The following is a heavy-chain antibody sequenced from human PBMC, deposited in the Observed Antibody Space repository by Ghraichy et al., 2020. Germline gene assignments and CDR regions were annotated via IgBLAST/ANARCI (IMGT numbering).Heavy chain of an antibody. V-gene: IGHV1-18*01. CDR2: ISAYNGNT. CDR3: ARVGNGEQWLVPTGEGAFDI. Sequence: ASVKVSCKASGYTFTSYGISWVRQAPGQGLEWMGWISAYNGNTNYAQKLQGRVTMTTDTSTSTAYMELRSLRSDDTAVYYCARVGNGEQWLVPTGEGAFDIWGQGTMVTVSS. J-gene: IGHJ3*02. D-gene: IGHD6-19*01. CDR1: GYTFTSYG.